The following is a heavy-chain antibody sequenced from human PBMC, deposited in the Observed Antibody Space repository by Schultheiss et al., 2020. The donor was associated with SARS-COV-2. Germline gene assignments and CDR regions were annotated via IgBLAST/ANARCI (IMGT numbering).Heavy chain of an antibody. Sequence: SETLSLTCAVYGGSFSGYYWSWIRQPAGKGLEWIGRIYYSGSTYYNPSLKSRVTISADTSKNQLSLKLSSVTAADTAVYYCCRVVPVGGNDYWGQGTLVTVSS. V-gene: IGHV4-59*05. D-gene: IGHD1-26*01. CDR2: IYYSGST. CDR1: GGSFSGYY. J-gene: IGHJ4*02. CDR3: CRVVPVGGNDY.